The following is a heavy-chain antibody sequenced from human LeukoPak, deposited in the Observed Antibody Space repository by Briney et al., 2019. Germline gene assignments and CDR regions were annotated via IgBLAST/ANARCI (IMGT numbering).Heavy chain of an antibody. CDR2: ILVGSGNT. V-gene: IGHV1-58*01. Sequence: SVTVSCKASGFTFTSTAVQWVRQARGQRLEWIGWILVGSGNTNYAQMFQERVTLTWDVSTSTAYMVLSSLRSEDMAIYYCASDPPYTSSSAWWGQGTLVTVSS. CDR1: GFTFTSTA. J-gene: IGHJ4*02. CDR3: ASDPPYTSSSAW. D-gene: IGHD2-2*01.